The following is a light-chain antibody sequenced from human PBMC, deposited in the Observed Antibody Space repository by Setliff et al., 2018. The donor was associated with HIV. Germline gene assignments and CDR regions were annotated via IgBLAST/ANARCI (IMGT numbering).Light chain of an antibody. Sequence: QSVLTQPASVYGSPGQSITISCTGTSSDVGGYNYVSWYQQHPGKAPKFMIYDVSKRPSGVSNRFSGSKSGNTASLTISGLQAEDEADYYCSSYTSSSTYVFGTGTKVTVL. V-gene: IGLV2-14*01. CDR2: DVS. CDR3: SSYTSSSTYV. J-gene: IGLJ1*01. CDR1: SSDVGGYNY.